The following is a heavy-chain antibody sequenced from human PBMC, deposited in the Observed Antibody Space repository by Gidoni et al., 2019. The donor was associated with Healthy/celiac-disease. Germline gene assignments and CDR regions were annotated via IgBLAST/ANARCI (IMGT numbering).Heavy chain of an antibody. J-gene: IGHJ4*02. CDR1: GFTFSSYA. D-gene: IGHD3-3*01. CDR3: ARGLQLRFLEWLSMGY. CDR2: ISYDGSNK. V-gene: IGHV3-30-3*01. Sequence: QVQLVESGGGVVQPGRSLRLSCAASGFTFSSYAMHWVRQAPGKGLEWVAVISYDGSNKYYADSVKGRFTISRDNSKNTLYLQMNSLRAEDTAVYYCARGLQLRFLEWLSMGYWGQGTLVTVSS.